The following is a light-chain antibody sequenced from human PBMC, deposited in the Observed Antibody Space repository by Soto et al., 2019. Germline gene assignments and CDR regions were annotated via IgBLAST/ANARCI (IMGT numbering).Light chain of an antibody. Sequence: IQMTQSPSSLSASVGDRATMTCRASQSVSSYLNWYQKKPGKAPELLIYAASSLQSGVPSRFSGSGSGTDFTLTISSLQPEDFATYYCQQSYSTPPTFGQGTKVDIK. CDR1: QSVSSY. J-gene: IGKJ1*01. CDR3: QQSYSTPPT. V-gene: IGKV1-39*01. CDR2: AAS.